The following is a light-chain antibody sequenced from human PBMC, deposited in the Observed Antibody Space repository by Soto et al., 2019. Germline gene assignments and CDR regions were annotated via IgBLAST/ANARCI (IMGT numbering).Light chain of an antibody. CDR2: GAS. CDR1: QSVSSN. CDR3: QQYINWPVT. Sequence: EIVMTQSPATLSVSPGERATLSCRASQSVSSNLAWYQQKPGQAPRLLIYGASTRATGIPARFSGSGSGTEVTLTISSLQSEDFAVYYCQQYINWPVTFGQGTKVEIK. V-gene: IGKV3-15*01. J-gene: IGKJ1*01.